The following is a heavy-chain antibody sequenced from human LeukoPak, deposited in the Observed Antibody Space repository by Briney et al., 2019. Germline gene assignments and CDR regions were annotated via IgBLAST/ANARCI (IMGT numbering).Heavy chain of an antibody. V-gene: IGHV3-21*01. CDR2: ISSRSSYI. J-gene: IGHJ3*02. CDR3: ARDRTQYYYDRGGSPRGAFDI. CDR1: GFTFSSYT. D-gene: IGHD3-22*01. Sequence: GGSLRLSRAASGFTFSSYTMSWVRQAPGKGLEWVSSISSRSSYIYYADSVRGRFTISRDNAKNSLYLQMNSLRAEETAVYYCARDRTQYYYDRGGSPRGAFDIWGQGTMVTVSS.